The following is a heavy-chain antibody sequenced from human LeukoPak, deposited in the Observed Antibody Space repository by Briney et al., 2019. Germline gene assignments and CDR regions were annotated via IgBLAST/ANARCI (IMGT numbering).Heavy chain of an antibody. CDR2: IRSKAYGGTT. J-gene: IGHJ4*02. Sequence: PGRSLRLSCAASGFTFSSYGMSWVRQAPGKGQEWVGFIRSKAYGGTTEYAASVKGRFTISRDDSKSIAYLQMNSLKTEDTAVYYCTREGRGSDAFDYWGQGTLVTVSS. CDR1: GFTFSSYG. D-gene: IGHD3-16*01. V-gene: IGHV3-49*04. CDR3: TREGRGSDAFDY.